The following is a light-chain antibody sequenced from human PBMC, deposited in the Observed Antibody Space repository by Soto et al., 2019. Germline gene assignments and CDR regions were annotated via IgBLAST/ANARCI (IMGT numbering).Light chain of an antibody. Sequence: EIVLTQPPATLSLSPGERATLSCRTSQSVGSSLAWYQQKPGQPPRLLIYDSSNRATGIPGRFSGSGSGTDFTLTISRLEPADFAVYYCQQRSLLFTFGGGTKVDIK. J-gene: IGKJ4*01. CDR2: DSS. CDR1: QSVGSS. V-gene: IGKV3-11*01. CDR3: QQRSLLFT.